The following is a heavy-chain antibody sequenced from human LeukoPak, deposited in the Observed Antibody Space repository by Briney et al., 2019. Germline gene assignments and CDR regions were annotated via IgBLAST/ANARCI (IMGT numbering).Heavy chain of an antibody. J-gene: IGHJ4*02. CDR3: VRTGYIYGFDY. V-gene: IGHV3-21*01. D-gene: IGHD5-18*01. CDR1: GFTFSSYS. CDR2: ITSSSSYI. Sequence: GGSLRLSCAASGFTFSSYSMNWVRQAPGKGLEWVSSITSSSSYIYYADSVKGRFTISRDNAKNTLYLQMNSLRAEGTAVHYCVRTGYIYGFDYWGQGTLVTVSS.